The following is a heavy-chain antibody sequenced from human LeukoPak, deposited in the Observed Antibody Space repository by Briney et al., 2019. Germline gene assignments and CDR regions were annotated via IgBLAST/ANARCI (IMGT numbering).Heavy chain of an antibody. J-gene: IGHJ2*01. V-gene: IGHV4-61*02. CDR1: SGSFSSGSHY. CDR2: INISGST. Sequence: SETLSLTCTVSSGSFSSGSHYWSWVRQPAGKGLEWIGRINISGSTSYNPSLKGRVTISVDTSKNQFSLRLRYVAAADTAVYYCARFPRDYWYFDLWGRGTLVTVSS. CDR3: ARFPRDYWYFDL.